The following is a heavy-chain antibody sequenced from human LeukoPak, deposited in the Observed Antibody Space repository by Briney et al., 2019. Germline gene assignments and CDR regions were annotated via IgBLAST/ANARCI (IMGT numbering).Heavy chain of an antibody. CDR2: MYLGGTT. V-gene: IGHV4-4*02. D-gene: IGHD6-19*01. CDR3: AGLEGRYSTDWFYFFDY. Sequence: SETLSLTCIVSGGSISSLNLWSWLRPPPGKGLEWLGEMYLGGTTNFNPSLKSRVTILIDKSKNQLSLQLTSVTAADTAVYYCAGLEGRYSTDWFYFFDYWGQGALVTVSS. CDR1: GGSISSLNL. J-gene: IGHJ4*02.